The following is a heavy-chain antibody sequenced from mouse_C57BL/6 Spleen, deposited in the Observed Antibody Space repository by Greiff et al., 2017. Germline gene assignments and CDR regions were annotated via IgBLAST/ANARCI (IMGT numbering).Heavy chain of an antibody. CDR2: ISSGGSYT. J-gene: IGHJ2*01. D-gene: IGHD2-4*01. CDR3: AGGLRRGFDY. CDR1: GFTFSSYG. Sequence: DVMLVESGGDLVKPGGSLKLSCAASGFTFSSYGMSWVRQTPDKRLEWVATISSGGSYTYYPDSVKGRFTISRDNAKNTLYLQMSSLKSEDTAMYYCAGGLRRGFDYWGQGTTLTVSS. V-gene: IGHV5-6*02.